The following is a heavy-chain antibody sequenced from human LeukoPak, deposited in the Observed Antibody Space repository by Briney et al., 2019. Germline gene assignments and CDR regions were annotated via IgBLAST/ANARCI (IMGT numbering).Heavy chain of an antibody. CDR3: ARGRGIITMVRGVMRWFDP. D-gene: IGHD3-10*01. Sequence: SETLSLTCTVSSGSISSSGYYCSWIRQHPGKGLQWIGCIYYSGSTYYNPPLKSRVTISVDTSKNQFSLKLSSVTAADTAVYYCARGRGIITMVRGVMRWFDPWGQGTLVTVSS. J-gene: IGHJ5*02. CDR2: IYYSGST. V-gene: IGHV4-31*03. CDR1: SGSISSSGYY.